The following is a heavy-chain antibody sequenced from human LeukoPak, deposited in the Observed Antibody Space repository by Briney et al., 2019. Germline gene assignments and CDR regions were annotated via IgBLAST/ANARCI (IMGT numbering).Heavy chain of an antibody. J-gene: IGHJ3*02. CDR1: GFTFSSYN. D-gene: IGHD3-22*01. CDR3: ARDTNYDRDAFDI. V-gene: IGHV3-48*04. CDR2: ISSSSTI. Sequence: GGSLRLSCAASGFTFSSYNMNWVRQAPGKGLEWVSFISSSSTIYYADSVRGRLTISRDNAKNSLYLQMNSLRAEDTAVYYCARDTNYDRDAFDIWGQGTMVTVSS.